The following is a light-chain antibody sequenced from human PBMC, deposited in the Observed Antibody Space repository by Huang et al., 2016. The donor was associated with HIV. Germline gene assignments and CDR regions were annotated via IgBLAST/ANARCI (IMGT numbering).Light chain of an antibody. V-gene: IGKV3-20*01. CDR1: QSVSSSY. Sequence: EIVFTQSPGTLSLSPGERSTLSCRARQSVSSSYLAWYQQKPGQAPRLLIYGSSSRATGIPDRFSGSGSGTDFTITISRLEPEDFAVYYCQQYGSSPRYAFGQGTKLEIK. CDR2: GSS. CDR3: QQYGSSPRYA. J-gene: IGKJ2*01.